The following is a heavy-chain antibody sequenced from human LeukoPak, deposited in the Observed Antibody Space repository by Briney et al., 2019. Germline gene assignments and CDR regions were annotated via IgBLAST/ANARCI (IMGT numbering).Heavy chain of an antibody. Sequence: SVKVSCKASGGTFSSYAISWVRQAPGQGLEWMGGIIPIFGTANYAQKFQGRVTITADESTGTAYMELSSLRSEDTAVYYCARNSYYYGSGSYYPYYYYYYGMDVWGQGTTVTVSS. V-gene: IGHV1-69*13. J-gene: IGHJ6*02. CDR2: IIPIFGTA. CDR3: ARNSYYYGSGSYYPYYYYYYGMDV. CDR1: GGTFSSYA. D-gene: IGHD3-10*01.